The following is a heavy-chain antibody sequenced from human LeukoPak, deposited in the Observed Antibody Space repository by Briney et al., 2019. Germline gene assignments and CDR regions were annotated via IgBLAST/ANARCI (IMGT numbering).Heavy chain of an antibody. CDR1: GFTVSNAW. D-gene: IGHD3-9*01. V-gene: IGHV3-15*01. CDR3: TTSGILTGYYLREFDY. J-gene: IGHJ4*02. CDR2: IKSKTDGGTT. Sequence: GGSLRLSCAASGFTVSNAWMSWVRQAPGKGLEWVGRIKSKTDGGTTDYAAPVKGRFTISRDDSKNTLYLQMNSLKDEDTAVYHCTTSGILTGYYLREFDYWGQGTLVTVSS.